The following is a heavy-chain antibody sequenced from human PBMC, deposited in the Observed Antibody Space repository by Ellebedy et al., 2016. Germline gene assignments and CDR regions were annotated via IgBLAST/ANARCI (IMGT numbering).Heavy chain of an antibody. D-gene: IGHD5-18*01. CDR3: ATEKYSYGFGPNWFDP. J-gene: IGHJ5*02. Sequence: ASVKVSCKVSGYTLTDLSMHWVRQSPGKGLEWMGGFDPEDDKTIYAQKFQGRVTMTEDTSTDTAYMELSSLSSEDTAVYYCATEKYSYGFGPNWFDPWGQGTLVTVSS. CDR1: GYTLTDLS. V-gene: IGHV1-24*01. CDR2: FDPEDDKT.